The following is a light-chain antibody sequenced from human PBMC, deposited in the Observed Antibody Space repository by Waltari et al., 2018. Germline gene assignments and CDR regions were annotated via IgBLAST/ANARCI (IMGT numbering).Light chain of an antibody. CDR1: NIARKS. V-gene: IGLV3-21*01. CDR3: QVWDANTEPGV. Sequence: SSMLTQPPPVSVPPGETARITSGANNIARKSVHWYRQRPGQAPAVLISYDNDRAAWSPERFSGSNSGNTATLTISRVEAGDEADYYCQVWDANTEPGVFGTGTEVTVL. CDR2: YDN. J-gene: IGLJ1*01.